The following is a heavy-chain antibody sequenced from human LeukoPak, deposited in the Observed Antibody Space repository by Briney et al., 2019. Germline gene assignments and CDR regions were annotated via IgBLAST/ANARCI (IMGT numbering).Heavy chain of an antibody. D-gene: IGHD4/OR15-4a*01. CDR3: AKDQAAMVGYFDY. V-gene: IGHV3-30*02. Sequence: QSGGSLRLSCAASGFTFSSYGMHWVRQAPGKGLEWVAFIRYDGSNKYYADSVKGRFTISRDNSKNTLYLQMNSLRAEDTAVYYCAKDQAAMVGYFDYWGQGTLVTVSS. CDR1: GFTFSSYG. J-gene: IGHJ4*02. CDR2: IRYDGSNK.